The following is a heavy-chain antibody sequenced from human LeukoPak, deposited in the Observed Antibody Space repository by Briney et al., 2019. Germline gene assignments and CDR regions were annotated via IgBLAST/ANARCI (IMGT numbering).Heavy chain of an antibody. D-gene: IGHD3-22*01. CDR1: GGSISSYY. V-gene: IGHV4-59*01. CDR2: IYYSGST. J-gene: IGHJ4*02. Sequence: SETLSLTCTVSGGSISSYYWSWIRQPPGKGLEWIGYIYYSGSTNYNPSLKSRVTISVDTSKNQFSLKLSSVTAADTAVYYCARVASSGYFDFDYWGQGTLVTVSS. CDR3: ARVASSGYFDFDY.